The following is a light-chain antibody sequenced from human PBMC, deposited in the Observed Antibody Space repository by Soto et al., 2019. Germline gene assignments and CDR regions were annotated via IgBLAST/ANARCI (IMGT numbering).Light chain of an antibody. J-gene: IGKJ1*01. V-gene: IGKV3D-15*01. CDR2: YSS. CDR1: QSVRTN. Sequence: EVMMTQFPDTVSVTPGETVTLSCGASQSVRTNLAWYQQRPDQAPRLLIHYSSTRASDIPARFSGSGSGTNFTLAISSLQSEDFAVYYCQQYAYWPETFGQGTKVEIK. CDR3: QQYAYWPET.